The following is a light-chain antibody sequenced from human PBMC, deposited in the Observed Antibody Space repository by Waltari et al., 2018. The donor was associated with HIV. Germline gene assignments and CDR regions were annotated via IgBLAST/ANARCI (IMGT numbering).Light chain of an antibody. CDR2: DST. CDR3: QQSYSTPWT. J-gene: IGKJ1*01. V-gene: IGKV1-39*01. Sequence: DIQMTQSPSSLSASVGDRATITCRASQTINTFLNWYQQQPGKAPKVLIYDSTSLERGVTGRFRGSGAGTDFTLDIIGLEAEDFATYCCQQSYSTPWTFGQGTKIEI. CDR1: QTINTF.